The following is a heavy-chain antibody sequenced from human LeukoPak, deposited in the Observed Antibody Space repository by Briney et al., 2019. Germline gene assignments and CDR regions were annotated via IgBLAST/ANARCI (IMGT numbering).Heavy chain of an antibody. CDR2: INGDGSST. Sequence: PGGSLRLSCAASGFTLSYYWMHWVRQGPGKGLVWVSTINGDGSSTNYADSVKGRFTISRDNAKNTLYLEMNSLRVEDTAVYYCARGRRNKGFDPWGQGTLVTVSS. CDR3: ARGRRNKGFDP. V-gene: IGHV3-74*01. J-gene: IGHJ5*02. CDR1: GFTLSYYW. D-gene: IGHD1/OR15-1a*01.